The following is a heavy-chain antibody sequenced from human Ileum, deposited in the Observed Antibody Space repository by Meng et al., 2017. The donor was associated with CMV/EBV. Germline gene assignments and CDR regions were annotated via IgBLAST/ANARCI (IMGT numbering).Heavy chain of an antibody. V-gene: IGHV3-21*01. CDR3: VSYSYTYD. Sequence: GGSLRLSCVASGFTFSVYTINWVRQAPGKGLEWVSSISSNSYYIYYADSVKGRFTISRDNTQNSLYLQMNSLRAEDTAVYYCVSYSYTYDWGQGTLVTVSS. CDR1: GFTFSVYT. CDR2: ISSNSYYI. D-gene: IGHD5-18*01. J-gene: IGHJ4*02.